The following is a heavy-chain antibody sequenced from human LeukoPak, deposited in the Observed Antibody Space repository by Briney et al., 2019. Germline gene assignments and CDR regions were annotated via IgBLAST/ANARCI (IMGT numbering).Heavy chain of an antibody. Sequence: PGGSLRLSCAASGFTFSSYAMSWVRQAPGKGLEWVSAISGSGGSTYYADSVKGRFTISRDNSKNTLYLQMNGLRAEDTAVYYCAKDLPRQRDFDWLLAQYDYWGQGTLVTVSS. CDR2: ISGSGGST. CDR1: GFTFSSYA. D-gene: IGHD3-9*01. V-gene: IGHV3-23*01. CDR3: AKDLPRQRDFDWLLAQYDY. J-gene: IGHJ4*02.